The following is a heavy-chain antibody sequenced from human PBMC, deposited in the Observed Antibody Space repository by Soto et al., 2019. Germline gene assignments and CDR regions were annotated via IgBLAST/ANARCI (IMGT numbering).Heavy chain of an antibody. CDR1: GFTFSSYG. CDR2: IWYDGSNK. Sequence: GGSLRLSCAASGFTFSSYGMHWVRQAPGKGLEWVAVIWYDGSNKYYADSVKGRFTISRDNSKNTLYLQMNSLRAEDTAVYYCARDSNPQLAHFDYWGQGTLVTVSS. J-gene: IGHJ4*02. D-gene: IGHD6-13*01. V-gene: IGHV3-33*01. CDR3: ARDSNPQLAHFDY.